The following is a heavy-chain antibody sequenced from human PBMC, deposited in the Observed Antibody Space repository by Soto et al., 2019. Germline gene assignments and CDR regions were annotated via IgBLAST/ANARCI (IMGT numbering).Heavy chain of an antibody. CDR3: ARYGSGGSCNSVYNWFDP. V-gene: IGHV4-39*01. D-gene: IGHD2-15*01. Sequence: SETLSLTCTVSGGSISSNSCYWSWIRPPPGQGLEWIGSIYYSGSTCYTPYFKSRVTICVNTSRNQFSLTLSSVTASDTAVYNCARYGSGGSCNSVYNWFDPWGHGXLVTVYS. J-gene: IGHJ5*02. CDR2: IYYSGST. CDR1: GGSISSNSCY.